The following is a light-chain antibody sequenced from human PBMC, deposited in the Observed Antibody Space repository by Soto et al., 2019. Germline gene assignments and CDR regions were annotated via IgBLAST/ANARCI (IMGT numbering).Light chain of an antibody. J-gene: IGKJ3*01. Sequence: AIQMTQSPSSLSASVGDRVTITCRASQDIRNDLAWYQQKPGKAPKLLIYAASTLQSGVPSRFSGSGSGTDFTLTISSLQPEDFATYHCLQDHNSLTFGPGTKVDIK. CDR3: LQDHNSLT. V-gene: IGKV1-6*01. CDR2: AAS. CDR1: QDIRND.